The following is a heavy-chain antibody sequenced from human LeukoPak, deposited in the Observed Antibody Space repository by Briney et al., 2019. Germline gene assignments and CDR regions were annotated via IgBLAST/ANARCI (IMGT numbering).Heavy chain of an antibody. D-gene: IGHD1-26*01. CDR2: ISAYNGNT. V-gene: IGHV1-18*01. J-gene: IGHJ5*02. CDR1: GYTFTSSG. Sequence: ASVKVSCKASGYTFTSSGISWVRQAPGQGLEWVGWISAYNGNTNYAQKLQGRVTMTTDTSTSTAYMELRSLRSDDTAVYYCARGSGSDYQGWFDPWGQGTLVTVSS. CDR3: ARGSGSDYQGWFDP.